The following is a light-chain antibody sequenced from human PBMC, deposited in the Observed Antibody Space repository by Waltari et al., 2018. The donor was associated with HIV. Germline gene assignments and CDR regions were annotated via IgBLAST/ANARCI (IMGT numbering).Light chain of an antibody. V-gene: IGLV3-21*01. CDR3: QVWDTNTDQYVI. Sequence: SYVLTQSPSVSVAPGKTARITCGGQNIGSKRVNWYQQQPGQAPVMAIYHDTDRPSGIPDRFSGSNSEDTATLTIRRVEAGDEADYYCQVWDTNTDQYVIFGGGTNLAV. CDR2: HDT. J-gene: IGLJ2*01. CDR1: NIGSKR.